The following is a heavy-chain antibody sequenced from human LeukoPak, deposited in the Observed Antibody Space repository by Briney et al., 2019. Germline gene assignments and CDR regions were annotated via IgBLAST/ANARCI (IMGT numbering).Heavy chain of an antibody. J-gene: IGHJ4*02. Sequence: SVKVSCKASGGTFSSYAISWVRQAPGQGLEWMGGIIPIFGTANYAQKFQGRVTITADEFTSTAYMELSSLRSEDTAVYYCARDFGYSSSTYFDYWGQGTLVTVSS. D-gene: IGHD6-6*01. CDR3: ARDFGYSSSTYFDY. CDR1: GGTFSSYA. V-gene: IGHV1-69*01. CDR2: IIPIFGTA.